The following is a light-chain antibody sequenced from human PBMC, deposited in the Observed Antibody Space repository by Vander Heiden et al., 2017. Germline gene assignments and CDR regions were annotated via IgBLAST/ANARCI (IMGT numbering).Light chain of an antibody. J-gene: IGKJ4*01. CDR2: DAS. V-gene: IGKV3-11*01. Sequence: EIVLTQSPATLSLSPGERATLSCRASQSVSSYLAWYKQKPGQAPRLLIYDASNRDTGIPARFSGSGSGTDFTLTIRSLEPEDFAVYYCHQRSNWPLTFGGGTKVEIK. CDR1: QSVSSY. CDR3: HQRSNWPLT.